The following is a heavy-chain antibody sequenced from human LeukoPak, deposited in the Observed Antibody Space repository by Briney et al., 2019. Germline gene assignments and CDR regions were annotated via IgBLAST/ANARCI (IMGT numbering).Heavy chain of an antibody. J-gene: IGHJ3*02. V-gene: IGHV4-34*01. CDR2: INHSGST. Sequence: SETLSLTCAVYGGSFSGYYWSWLRQPPGKGLEWIGEINHSGSTNYNPSLKSRVTISVDTSKNQFSLKLSSVTAADTAVYYCARGYVGYYYDSSGWAFDIWGQGTMVSVSS. D-gene: IGHD3-22*01. CDR1: GGSFSGYY. CDR3: ARGYVGYYYDSSGWAFDI.